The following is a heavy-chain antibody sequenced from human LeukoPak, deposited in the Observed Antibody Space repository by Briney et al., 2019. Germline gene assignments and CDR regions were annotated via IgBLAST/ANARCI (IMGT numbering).Heavy chain of an antibody. CDR3: ARAGGRQLASLDFDY. CDR1: GDSISSYY. V-gene: IGHV4-59*01. D-gene: IGHD6-13*01. CDR2: IYHSGST. J-gene: IGHJ4*02. Sequence: SETLSLTCTVSGDSISSYYWSWIRQPPGGGLEWVGYIYHSGSTNYNPSLKSRVTISLDTSKNQFSLNLISVTAADTAVYYCARAGGRQLASLDFDYRGQGTLVTVSS.